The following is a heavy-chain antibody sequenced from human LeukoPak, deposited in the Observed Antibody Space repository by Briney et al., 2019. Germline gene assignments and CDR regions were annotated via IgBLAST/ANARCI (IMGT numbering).Heavy chain of an antibody. Sequence: SETLSLTCTVSGVSISSSSYYWGWLRQPPGKGLEWIGSIYYSGSTYYNPSLKSRVTISVDTSKNQFSLKLSSVTAADTAVYYCARQGVGYCTNGVCPYYFDYWGQGTLVTVSS. D-gene: IGHD2-8*01. J-gene: IGHJ4*02. CDR2: IYYSGST. V-gene: IGHV4-39*01. CDR3: ARQGVGYCTNGVCPYYFDY. CDR1: GVSISSSSYY.